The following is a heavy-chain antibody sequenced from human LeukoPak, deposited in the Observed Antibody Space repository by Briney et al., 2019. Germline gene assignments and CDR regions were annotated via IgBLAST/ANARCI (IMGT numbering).Heavy chain of an antibody. Sequence: SETLSLTCTVSGGSISGYYWSWIRQPAGKGLEWIGRIYTSESINYNPILKSRITMSVDTSKNQISLRLSSVTAADTAVYFCARDDPVYSVHHGMDVWGRGITVTVSS. CDR3: ARDDPVYSVHHGMDV. V-gene: IGHV4-4*07. CDR2: IYTSESI. D-gene: IGHD3-10*02. J-gene: IGHJ6*02. CDR1: GGSISGYY.